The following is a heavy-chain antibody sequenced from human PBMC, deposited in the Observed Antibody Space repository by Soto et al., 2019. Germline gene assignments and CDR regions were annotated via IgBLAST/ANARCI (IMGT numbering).Heavy chain of an antibody. CDR1: GCSIGNSHSF. CDR3: VRVVEAPHSQHDFES. D-gene: IGHD6-13*01. CDR2: VYYSGVT. V-gene: IGHV4-39*01. J-gene: IGHJ4*02. Sequence: PAGTXSLTCDFSGCSIGNSHSFWGWVRQPPGRVLEFLGSVYYSGVTYYNPSLKSRVTVSVDTSKNQVSLRVRSVTVAETATHYSVRVVEAPHSQHDFESWGPGIVVTVSS.